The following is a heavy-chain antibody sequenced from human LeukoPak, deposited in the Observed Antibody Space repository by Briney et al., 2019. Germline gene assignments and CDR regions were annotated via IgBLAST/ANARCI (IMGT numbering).Heavy chain of an antibody. Sequence: GESLKISCKGSGYSFTSYWIGWVRQMPGKGLEWMGIIYPGDSDTRYSPSFQGQVTISADKSISTAYLQWSSLKASDTAMYYCARLVTMVRGVINGPHFDYWGQGTLVTVSS. CDR1: GYSFTSYW. J-gene: IGHJ4*02. D-gene: IGHD3-10*01. CDR2: IYPGDSDT. CDR3: ARLVTMVRGVINGPHFDY. V-gene: IGHV5-51*01.